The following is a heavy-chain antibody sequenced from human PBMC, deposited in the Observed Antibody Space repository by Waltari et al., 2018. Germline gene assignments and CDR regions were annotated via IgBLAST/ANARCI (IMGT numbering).Heavy chain of an antibody. V-gene: IGHV4-38-2*01. CDR1: GYSISSGYY. Sequence: QVQLQESGPGLVKPSETLSLTCAVSGYSISSGYYWGWIRQPPGKGLEWIGSIYHSGSTYYNPSLKGRVTISVDTSKNQFSLKLSSVTAADTAVYYCARHGWAAAGPRWFDPWGQGTLVTVSS. J-gene: IGHJ5*02. CDR3: ARHGWAAAGPRWFDP. D-gene: IGHD6-13*01. CDR2: IYHSGST.